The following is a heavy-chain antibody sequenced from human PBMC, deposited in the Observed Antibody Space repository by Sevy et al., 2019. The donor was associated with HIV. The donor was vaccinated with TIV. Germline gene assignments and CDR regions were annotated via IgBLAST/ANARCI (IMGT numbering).Heavy chain of an antibody. V-gene: IGHV4-39*01. Sequence: SETLSLTCTVSGGSISSSTYYWGRIRQPPGKGLEWLGSIYYSGSTYLNPSLKSRLTISVDTSKKEFSLRLSSVTAADTAVYYCVTHNWNGDFLDYWGQGTLVTVSS. CDR2: IYYSGST. CDR3: VTHNWNGDFLDY. J-gene: IGHJ4*02. D-gene: IGHD1-1*01. CDR1: GGSISSSTYY.